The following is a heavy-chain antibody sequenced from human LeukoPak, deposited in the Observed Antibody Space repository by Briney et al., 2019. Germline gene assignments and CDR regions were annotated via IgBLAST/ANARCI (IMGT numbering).Heavy chain of an antibody. J-gene: IGHJ3*02. D-gene: IGHD3-3*01. Sequence: SETLSLTCTVSGGSISSYYWSWIRQPPGKGLEWIGEINHSGSTNYNPSLKSRVTISVDTSKNQFSLKLSSVTAADTAVYYCARKRRITIFGVAPVSAFDIWGQGTMVTVSS. CDR2: INHSGST. CDR3: ARKRRITIFGVAPVSAFDI. V-gene: IGHV4-34*01. CDR1: GGSISSYY.